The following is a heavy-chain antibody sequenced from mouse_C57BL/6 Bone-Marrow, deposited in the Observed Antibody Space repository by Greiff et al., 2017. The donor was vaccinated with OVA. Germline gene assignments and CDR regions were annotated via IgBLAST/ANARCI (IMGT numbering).Heavy chain of an antibody. J-gene: IGHJ2*01. V-gene: IGHV1-81*01. Sequence: QSCKASGYTFTSYGISWVKQRTGQGLEWIGEIYPRSGNTYYNEKFKGKATLTADKSSSTAYMELRSLTSEDSAVYFCARVGYGSSYGDYFDYWGQGTTLTVSS. CDR1: GYTFTSYG. CDR3: ARVGYGSSYGDYFDY. D-gene: IGHD1-1*01. CDR2: IYPRSGNT.